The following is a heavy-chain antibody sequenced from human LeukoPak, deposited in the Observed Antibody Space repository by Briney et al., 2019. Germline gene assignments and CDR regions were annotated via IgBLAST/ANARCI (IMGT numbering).Heavy chain of an antibody. J-gene: IGHJ4*02. CDR3: ARDPDYYGSGSYPDY. CDR2: INPNSGGT. V-gene: IGHV1-2*02. D-gene: IGHD3-10*01. CDR1: GYTFTGYY. Sequence: ASVKVSCKASGYTFTGYYMHWVRQAPGQGLEWMGWINPNSGGTNYAQKFQGRVTMTRDTSISTAYMELSRLRAEDTAVYYCARDPDYYGSGSYPDYWGQGTLVTVSS.